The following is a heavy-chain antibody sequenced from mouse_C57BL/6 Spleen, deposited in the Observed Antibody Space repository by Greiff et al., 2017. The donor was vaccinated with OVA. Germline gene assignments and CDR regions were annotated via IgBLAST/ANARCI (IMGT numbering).Heavy chain of an antibody. CDR1: GIDFSRYW. D-gene: IGHD2-4*01. V-gene: IGHV4-1*01. J-gene: IGHJ4*01. CDR2: INPDSSTI. Sequence: EVQLQQSGGGLVQPGGSLKLSCAASGIDFSRYWMSWVRRAPGKGLEWIGEINPDSSTINYAPSLKDKFIISRDNAKNTLYLQMSKVRSEDTALYYCARNYDYGDYYAMDYWGQGTSVTVSS. CDR3: ARNYDYGDYYAMDY.